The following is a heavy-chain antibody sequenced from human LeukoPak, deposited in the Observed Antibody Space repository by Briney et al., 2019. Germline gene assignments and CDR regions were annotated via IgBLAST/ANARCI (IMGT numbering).Heavy chain of an antibody. D-gene: IGHD2-2*01. J-gene: IGHJ6*03. CDR3: AKRGNPAVGHHYLDV. CDR2: ITLSGGST. V-gene: IGHV3-23*01. Sequence: GGSLRLSCAASGFTFSYYEMSWVGQARGEGVEWVASITLSGGSTFYADSVKGRFTISRDNSKNTLYLQMNSLSAEDTAVYYCAKRGNPAVGHHYLDVWGKGTTVSVSS. CDR1: GFTFSYYE.